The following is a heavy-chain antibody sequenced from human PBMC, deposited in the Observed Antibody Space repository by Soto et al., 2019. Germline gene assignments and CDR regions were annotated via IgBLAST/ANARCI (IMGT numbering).Heavy chain of an antibody. Sequence: GESLKISCKGSGYSSTSYWISWVRQMPGKGLEWMGRIDPSDSYTNYSPSFQGHVTISADKSISTAYLQWSSLKASDTAMYYCATPPYYDSSGYYPIYYGMDVWGQGTTVTVSS. CDR3: ATPPYYDSSGYYPIYYGMDV. D-gene: IGHD3-22*01. J-gene: IGHJ6*02. V-gene: IGHV5-10-1*01. CDR2: IDPSDSYT. CDR1: GYSSTSYW.